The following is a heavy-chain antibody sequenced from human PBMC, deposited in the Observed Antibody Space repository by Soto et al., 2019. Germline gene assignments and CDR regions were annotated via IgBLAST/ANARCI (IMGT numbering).Heavy chain of an antibody. J-gene: IGHJ1*01. V-gene: IGHV2-70*11. CDR3: ARVWWFGEKEYFQN. CDR2: IDWNDDK. CDR1: GFSLSTDGMC. D-gene: IGHD2-21*01. Sequence: SGPTLVNPTQTLTLTCTISGFSLSTDGMCVSWIRQPPGKALEWLARIDWNDDKYYNTSLKTRLTISKDTSKNQAVLTMTKLDPADTATYYCARVWWFGEKEYFQNWGQGTLVTVSS.